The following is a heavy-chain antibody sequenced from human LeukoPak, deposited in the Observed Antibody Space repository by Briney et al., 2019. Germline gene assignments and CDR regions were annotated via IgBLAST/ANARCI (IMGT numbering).Heavy chain of an antibody. J-gene: IGHJ2*01. D-gene: IGHD3-22*01. CDR1: GFTFSSYA. CDR3: ARDLVVITWYFDL. Sequence: GFLRLSCAASGFTFSSYAMSWVRQAPGKGLEWVAVISNDGSIKYHADSVKGRFTISRDNSKNTLYLQMNSLRVEDTSVYYCARDLVVITWYFDLWGRGTLVTVSS. V-gene: IGHV3-30-3*01. CDR2: ISNDGSIK.